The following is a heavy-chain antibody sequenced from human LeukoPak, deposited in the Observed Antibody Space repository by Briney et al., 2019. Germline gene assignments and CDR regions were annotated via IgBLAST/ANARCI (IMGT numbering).Heavy chain of an antibody. J-gene: IGHJ4*02. V-gene: IGHV4-59*01. CDR1: GGSISNYY. Sequence: ETLSLTCTVSGGSISNYYWSWIRQPPGRGLEWIGYIYYSGSTNYNPSLQSRVTISVDTSKNQFSLKLNSVTAADTAVYYCARHQGLSGYYLYYFDYWGQGALLADSS. CDR3: ARHQGLSGYYLYYFDY. D-gene: IGHD3-22*01. CDR2: IYYSGST.